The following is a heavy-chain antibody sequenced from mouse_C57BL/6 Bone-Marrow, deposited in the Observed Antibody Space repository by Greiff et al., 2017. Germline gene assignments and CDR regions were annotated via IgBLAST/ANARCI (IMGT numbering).Heavy chain of an antibody. Sequence: VQLKQSGPELVKPGASVKISCKASGYSFTGYYMNWVKQSPEKSLEWIGEINPSTGGTTYNQKFKAKATLTVDKSSSTAYMQLKSLTSEDSAVYYCARWDDGYYLYAMDYWGQGTSVTVSS. CDR2: INPSTGGT. CDR1: GYSFTGYY. CDR3: ARWDDGYYLYAMDY. J-gene: IGHJ4*01. D-gene: IGHD2-3*01. V-gene: IGHV1-42*01.